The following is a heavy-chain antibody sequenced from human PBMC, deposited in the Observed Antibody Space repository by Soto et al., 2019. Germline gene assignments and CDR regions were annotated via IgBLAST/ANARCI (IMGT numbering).Heavy chain of an antibody. CDR3: AKVRPLRDCTSTSCLGAVDI. D-gene: IGHD2-2*01. CDR1: AFTFRSYA. CDR2: ITASADTT. J-gene: IGHJ3*02. Sequence: EEQLLESGGGLVRPGGSLRLSCAASAFTFRSYAMSWVRQAPGKGLEWVSAITASADTTYYADSVKGRFTISRDNAKNTLYLRRNSLRAEDTAVYYCAKVRPLRDCTSTSCLGAVDIWGQGTMVTVS. V-gene: IGHV3-23*01.